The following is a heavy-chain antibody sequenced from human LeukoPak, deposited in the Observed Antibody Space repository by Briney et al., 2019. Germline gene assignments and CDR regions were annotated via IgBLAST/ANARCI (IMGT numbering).Heavy chain of an antibody. V-gene: IGHV4-59*01. D-gene: IGHD6-13*01. CDR1: GGSIRGYY. CDR2: IYSSGST. Sequence: PSETLSLTCNVSGGSIRGYYWSWIRQPPGKGLEWIGYIYSSGSTNYNPSLKSRVTMSVDTSKNQFSLKVSSVTAADTAVYYCARLTYSNNWYFRRGLDNWFDPWGQGTLVTVSS. CDR3: ARLTYSNNWYFRRGLDNWFDP. J-gene: IGHJ5*02.